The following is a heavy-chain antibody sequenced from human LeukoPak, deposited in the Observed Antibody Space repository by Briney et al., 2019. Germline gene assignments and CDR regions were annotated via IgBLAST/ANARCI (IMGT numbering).Heavy chain of an antibody. CDR3: ARESSVVAAMRGYGAFDI. CDR2: IYSGGST. D-gene: IGHD2-15*01. CDR1: GFTFSSYA. J-gene: IGHJ3*02. Sequence: PGGSLRLSCAASGFTFSSYAMGWVRQAPGKGLEWVSVIYSGGSTYYADSVKGRFTISRDNSKNTLYLQMNSLRAEDTAVYYCARESSVVAAMRGYGAFDIWGQGTMVTVSS. V-gene: IGHV3-53*01.